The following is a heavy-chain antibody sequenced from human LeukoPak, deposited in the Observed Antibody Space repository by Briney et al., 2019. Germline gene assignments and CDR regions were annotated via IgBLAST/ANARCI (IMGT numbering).Heavy chain of an antibody. CDR2: INHSGST. CDR1: GGSFSGYY. D-gene: IGHD6-13*01. CDR3: ARGSSPGSSLDY. J-gene: IGHJ4*02. V-gene: IGHV4-34*01. Sequence: PSETLSLTCAVYGGSFSGYYWSWIRRPPGKGLEWIGEINHSGSTNYNPSLKSRVTISVDTSKNQFSLKLSSVTAADTAVYYCARGSSPGSSLDYWGQGTLVTVSS.